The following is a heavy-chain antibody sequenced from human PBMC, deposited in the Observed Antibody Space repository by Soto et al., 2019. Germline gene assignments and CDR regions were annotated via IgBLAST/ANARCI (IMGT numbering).Heavy chain of an antibody. V-gene: IGHV3-48*02. Sequence: PGGSLRLSCAASGFTFSSYSMNWVRQAPGKGLEWVSYISSSSSTIYYADSVKGRFTISRDNAKNSLYLQMNSLRDEDTAVYYCARDGLYYGSYYYGMDVWGQGTTVTVSS. D-gene: IGHD3-10*01. CDR2: ISSSSSTI. J-gene: IGHJ6*02. CDR1: GFTFSSYS. CDR3: ARDGLYYGSYYYGMDV.